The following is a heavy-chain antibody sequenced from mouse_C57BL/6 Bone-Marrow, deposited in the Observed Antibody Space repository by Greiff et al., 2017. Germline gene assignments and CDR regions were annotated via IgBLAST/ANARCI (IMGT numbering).Heavy chain of an antibody. J-gene: IGHJ3*01. CDR3: ARGDYAY. CDR1: GFTFSDYG. D-gene: IGHD2-13*01. CDR2: ISSGSSTG. V-gene: IGHV5-17*01. Sequence: EVMLVESGGGLVKPGVSLKLSCAASGFTFSDYGMHWVRQAPVKGREWVGYISSGSSTGYYADTVKGRFTISRDNAKNTLFLQMTSLRSEDTAMYYCARGDYAYWGQGTLVTVSA.